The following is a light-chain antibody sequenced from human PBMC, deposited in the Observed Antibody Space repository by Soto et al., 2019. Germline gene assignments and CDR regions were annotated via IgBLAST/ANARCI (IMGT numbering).Light chain of an antibody. J-gene: IGKJ1*01. CDR2: LGS. V-gene: IGKV2-28*01. CDR1: QSLLHSNGYNY. CDR3: MQALQTPWT. Sequence: DIVMTQSPLSLPVTPGEPASISCRSSQSLLHSNGYNYLDWYLQKPGQSPQLLIYLGSNRASGVPDRFSGSGSGTDFTLKISRVEAEYVGFYYCMQALQTPWTFGQGTKVEIK.